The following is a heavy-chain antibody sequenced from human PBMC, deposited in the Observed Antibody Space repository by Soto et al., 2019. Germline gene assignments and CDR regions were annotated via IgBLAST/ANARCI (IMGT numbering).Heavy chain of an antibody. J-gene: IGHJ3*02. Sequence: ASVKVSCKASGYTFTGYYMHWVRQAPGQGLEWMGWINPNSGGTNYAQKFQGWVTMTRDTSISTAYMELSRLRSDDTAVYYCASAYITNSHDAFDIWGQGTMVTVSS. CDR3: ASAYITNSHDAFDI. CDR1: GYTFTGYY. D-gene: IGHD1-20*01. CDR2: INPNSGGT. V-gene: IGHV1-2*04.